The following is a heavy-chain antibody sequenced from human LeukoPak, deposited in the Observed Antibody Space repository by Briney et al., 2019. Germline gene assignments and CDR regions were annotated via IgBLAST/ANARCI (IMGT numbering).Heavy chain of an antibody. CDR2: ISRSSSAI. J-gene: IGHJ4*02. CDR3: ARDPYSYDTSGPKPFDY. Sequence: GGSLRLSCAASGFSLNSYSMNWVRQAPGKGLEWVSYISRSSSAIYYADSAKGRFTISRDNAKNSLFLQMNSLRDEDTAVYYCARDPYSYDTSGPKPFDYWGQGTLVTVSS. CDR1: GFSLNSYS. D-gene: IGHD3-3*01. V-gene: IGHV3-48*02.